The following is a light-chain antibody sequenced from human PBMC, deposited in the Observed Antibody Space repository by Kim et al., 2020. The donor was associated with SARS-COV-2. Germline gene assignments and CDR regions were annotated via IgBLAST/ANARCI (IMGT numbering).Light chain of an antibody. J-gene: IGKJ2*01. Sequence: DIQMTQSPSTLSASVGDRVTITCRASQSISSWLAWYQQKPGKAPKVLISKASTLESGVSSRFSGSGSGTEFTLTISSLQPDDFATYYCQQYKSSYTFGQGTKLEI. CDR2: KAS. V-gene: IGKV1-5*03. CDR3: QQYKSSYT. CDR1: QSISSW.